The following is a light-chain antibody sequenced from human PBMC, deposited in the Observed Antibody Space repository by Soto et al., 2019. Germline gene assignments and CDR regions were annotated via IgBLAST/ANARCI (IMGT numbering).Light chain of an antibody. V-gene: IGKV3-20*01. J-gene: IGKJ1*01. CDR3: QQYASSPQT. CDR2: DAS. CDR1: QSVKSSY. Sequence: EIVLTQSPGALSLSLGVRATLSCRASQSVKSSYLAWYRQKPGQTPRLLIYDASTRATGIPDRFSGSGSGTDFTLTISGLEPEDFAVYSCQQYASSPQTFGQGTKVEF.